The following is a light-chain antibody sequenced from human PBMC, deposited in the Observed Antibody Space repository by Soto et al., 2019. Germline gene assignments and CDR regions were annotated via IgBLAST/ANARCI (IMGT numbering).Light chain of an antibody. CDR2: DAS. V-gene: IGKV3-11*01. J-gene: IGKJ5*01. CDR1: QSVSTY. Sequence: EVVLTQSPDTLSLSPGDRATLSCRASQSVSTYLAWYQQKPGQAPRLLIYDASNRATGIPARFSGSGSRTDFTLTISSLEPEDFAVYYCQQRSDWPPITFGQGTRLDI. CDR3: QQRSDWPPIT.